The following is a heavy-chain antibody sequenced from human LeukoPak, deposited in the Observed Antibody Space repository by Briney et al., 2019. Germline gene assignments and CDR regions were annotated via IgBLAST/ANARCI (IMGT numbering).Heavy chain of an antibody. CDR1: GGTISIYA. V-gene: IGHV1-69*04. D-gene: IGHD3-22*01. CDR2: IIPILGIA. CDR3: ARDRRSSGYDHPFDY. Sequence: SVKLSCTASGGTISIYAISWVRQAPAQGLEWMGSIIPILGIAKYAKKFQGRVTITADKYTSTAYMELSSLRSEDTAVYYCARDRRSSGYDHPFDYWGQGTLVTVSS. J-gene: IGHJ4*02.